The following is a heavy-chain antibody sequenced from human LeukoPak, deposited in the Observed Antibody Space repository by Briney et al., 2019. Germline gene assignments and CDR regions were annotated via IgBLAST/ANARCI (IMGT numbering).Heavy chain of an antibody. Sequence: ASVKVSCKVSGYTLTELSMHWVRQAPGKGLEWMGGFDPEDGETIYAQKFQGRVTMTEDTSTDTAYMELSSLRSEDTAVYYCATMVRGVNWFDPWGQGTLVTVFS. D-gene: IGHD3-10*01. CDR2: FDPEDGET. CDR3: ATMVRGVNWFDP. CDR1: GYTLTELS. J-gene: IGHJ5*02. V-gene: IGHV1-24*01.